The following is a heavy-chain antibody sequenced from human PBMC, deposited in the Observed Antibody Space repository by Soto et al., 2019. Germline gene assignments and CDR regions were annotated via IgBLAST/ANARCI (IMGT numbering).Heavy chain of an antibody. CDR2: ISAYNGNT. Sequence: QVQLVQSGAEVKKPGASVKVSCKASGYTFTSYGISWVRQAPGQGLEWMGWISAYNGNTNYAQKLQGRVTMTTDTATSTAYMELRSLRSDDTAVYYCARRAPSPEFGCNSVPFGYYGRDVWGQGTTVTVSS. D-gene: IGHD3-16*01. V-gene: IGHV1-18*04. J-gene: IGHJ6*02. CDR3: ARRAPSPEFGCNSVPFGYYGRDV. CDR1: GYTFTSYG.